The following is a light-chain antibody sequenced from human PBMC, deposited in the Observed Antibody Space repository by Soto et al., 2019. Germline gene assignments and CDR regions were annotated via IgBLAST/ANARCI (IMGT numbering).Light chain of an antibody. CDR1: SSDVGGYNF. Sequence: QSVLTQPASVSGSPGQSITISCTGTSSDVGGYNFVCWFQQHPGKVPKLLIYEVSNRPSGVSNRFSGSKSGNTASLTISGLQPEDEADYYCTSYTKTSPIVFGTGTKVTV. CDR3: TSYTKTSPIV. V-gene: IGLV2-14*01. J-gene: IGLJ1*01. CDR2: EVS.